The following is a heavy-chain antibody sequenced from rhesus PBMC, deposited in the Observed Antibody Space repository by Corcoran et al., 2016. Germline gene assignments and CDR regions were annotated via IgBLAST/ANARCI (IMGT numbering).Heavy chain of an antibody. CDR3: ARYLQRLASNAFDF. CDR1: GGSFSNYW. V-gene: IGHV4-80*01. CDR2: INGNGGTT. D-gene: IGHD6-31*01. Sequence: QVQLQESGPGLVKPSETLSLTCTVSGGSFSNYWWSWIRQSPGKGLEWIGEINGNGGTTNFPPPLQTRVSISKAASKAQFSRSLNSVAAAGTAVYYCARYLQRLASNAFDFWGQGVRVTVSS. J-gene: IGHJ3*01.